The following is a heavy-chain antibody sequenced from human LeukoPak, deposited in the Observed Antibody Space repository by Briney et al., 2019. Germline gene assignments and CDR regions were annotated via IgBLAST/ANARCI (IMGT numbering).Heavy chain of an antibody. CDR2: MHYTRDI. D-gene: IGHD3-10*01. CDR1: GGSISGYY. CDR3: VRDTFYYDSGSFVDGLDV. V-gene: IGHV4-59*01. J-gene: IGHJ6*02. Sequence: PSETLSLTCTVSGGSISGYYWSWIRQPPGKGLEWIGHMHYTRDINYNPTFKSRVTISGDSSKKQFSLKVNSVTAADTAVYYCVRDTFYYDSGSFVDGLDVWGQGTTVTVSS.